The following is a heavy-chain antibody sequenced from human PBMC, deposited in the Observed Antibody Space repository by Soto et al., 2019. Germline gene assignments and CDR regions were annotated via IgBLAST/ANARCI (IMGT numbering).Heavy chain of an antibody. CDR3: ARIPDGHLYAARDQNDF. V-gene: IGHV3-74*03. CDR1: GFTFNLYW. Sequence: GGSLRLSCVASGFTFNLYWMHWVRQVPGKGPVWVSRITGDGSSTTYADTVKGRFTISRDNAKSTLYLEMNSLTVEDTAVYYCARIPDGHLYAARDQNDFWGQGTLVTVSS. D-gene: IGHD2-21*01. CDR2: ITGDGSST. J-gene: IGHJ4*02.